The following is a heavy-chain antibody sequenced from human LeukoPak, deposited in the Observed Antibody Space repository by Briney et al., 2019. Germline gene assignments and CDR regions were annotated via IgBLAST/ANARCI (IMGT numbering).Heavy chain of an antibody. Sequence: PGGSLRLSCAASGFTFSSYAMSWVRQAPGKGLAWVSRINYDGSSTTYADSVKGRFTIFRDNAKNTLYLQMNSLIAEDTAVYFCARGGRFGELSSSLWGQGTLVTVSS. CDR3: ARGGRFGELSSSL. CDR1: GFTFSSYA. CDR2: INYDGSST. J-gene: IGHJ4*02. D-gene: IGHD3-10*01. V-gene: IGHV3-74*01.